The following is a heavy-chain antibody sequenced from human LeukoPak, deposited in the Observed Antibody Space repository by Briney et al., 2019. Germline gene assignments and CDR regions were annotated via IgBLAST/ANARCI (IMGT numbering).Heavy chain of an antibody. CDR3: ARVRGVVPAAMGTDYGMDV. CDR1: GFTFSYYT. D-gene: IGHD2-2*01. CDR2: ISYDGSNE. J-gene: IGHJ6*02. Sequence: PGGSLRLSCAASGFTFSYYTMHWVRQAPGKGLEWVAVISYDGSNEYYADSVKGRFTISRDNSKNTLYLQMNSLRVEDTAVYYCARVRGVVPAAMGTDYGMDVWGQGTTVTVSS. V-gene: IGHV3-30-3*01.